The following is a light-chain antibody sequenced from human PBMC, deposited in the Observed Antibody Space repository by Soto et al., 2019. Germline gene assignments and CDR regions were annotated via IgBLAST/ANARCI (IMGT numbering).Light chain of an antibody. CDR2: GAS. CDR3: QQYDSSPWT. CDR1: QDIRSNY. J-gene: IGKJ1*01. V-gene: IGKV3-20*01. Sequence: ETVLTQSPGTLSLSPGERATLSCRASQDIRSNYLAWYRQTPGQATRLLIYGASKRASGIADRFSGSGSGTDFTLIISRLGPEDFALYYCQQYDSSPWTFGQGTKVEIK.